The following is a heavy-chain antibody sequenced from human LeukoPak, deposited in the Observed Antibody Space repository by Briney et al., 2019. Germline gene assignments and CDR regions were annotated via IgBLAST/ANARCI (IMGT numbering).Heavy chain of an antibody. V-gene: IGHV1-2*02. J-gene: IGHJ6*03. D-gene: IGHD6-19*01. CDR1: GYTFTGYY. Sequence: GASVRVSCKASGYTFTGYYMHWVRQAPGQGLEGMGWINPNSGGTNYAQKFQGRVTMTRDTSISTAYMELSRLRSDDTAVYYCAREVIAVAAVDLYYMDVWGKGTTVTVSS. CDR3: AREVIAVAAVDLYYMDV. CDR2: INPNSGGT.